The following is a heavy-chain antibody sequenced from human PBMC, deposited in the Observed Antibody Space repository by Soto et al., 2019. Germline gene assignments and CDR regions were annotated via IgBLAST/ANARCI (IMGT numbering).Heavy chain of an antibody. CDR2: ISASSSSA. D-gene: IGHD3-3*01. CDR3: TRDFTWSEVY. J-gene: IGHJ4*02. Sequence: LRLSCAASGFTYSNYAMNWVRQAPEKGLEWVAYISASSSSAYYADSVNGRFTISRDNAKNSLYLQMNSLRYEDTADYYCTRDFTWSEVYWGQGAQVTVSS. V-gene: IGHV3-48*02. CDR1: GFTYSNYA.